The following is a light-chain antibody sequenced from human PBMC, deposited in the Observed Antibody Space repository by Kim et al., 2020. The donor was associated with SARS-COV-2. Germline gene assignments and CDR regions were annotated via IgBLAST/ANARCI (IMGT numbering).Light chain of an antibody. V-gene: IGKV3-15*01. CDR2: GAS. Sequence: EIVMTQSPASLSVSPGERVILSCRASQDIRNNLAWYQQKPGQAPRLLIHGASIRATGIPARFSGSGSETEFTLTISSLQSEGCAVYYCQQYEIWPPLTFGGGTKVDIK. CDR3: QQYEIWPPLT. CDR1: QDIRNN. J-gene: IGKJ4*01.